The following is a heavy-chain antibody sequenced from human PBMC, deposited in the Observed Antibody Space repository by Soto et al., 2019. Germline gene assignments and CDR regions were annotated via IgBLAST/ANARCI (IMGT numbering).Heavy chain of an antibody. D-gene: IGHD3-10*01. CDR1: GYTFTSYY. CDR2: INPSGGST. CDR3: AIEPAYYYGSGSYDAY. Sequence: QVQLVQSGAEVKKPGASVKVSCKASGYTFTSYYMHWVRQAPGQGLEWMGIINPSGGSTSYAQKFQDRVTMTRDTSTSTVYMELSSLRSEDLAVYYCAIEPAYYYGSGSYDAYWGQGTLVTVSS. J-gene: IGHJ4*02. V-gene: IGHV1-46*01.